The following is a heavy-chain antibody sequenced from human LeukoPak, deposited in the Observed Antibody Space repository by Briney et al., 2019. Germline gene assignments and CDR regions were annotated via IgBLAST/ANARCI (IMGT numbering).Heavy chain of an antibody. D-gene: IGHD3-22*01. CDR2: INPSGGST. CDR3: ARLGPYYDSSGYGEYNWFDP. V-gene: IGHV1-46*01. Sequence: ASVKVSCKASGYTFTSYYMHWVRQAPGQGLEWMGIINPSGGSTSYAQKFQGRVTMTRDTSTSTVYMELSSLRSEDTAVYYCARLGPYYDSSGYGEYNWFDPWGQGTLVTVSS. J-gene: IGHJ5*02. CDR1: GYTFTSYY.